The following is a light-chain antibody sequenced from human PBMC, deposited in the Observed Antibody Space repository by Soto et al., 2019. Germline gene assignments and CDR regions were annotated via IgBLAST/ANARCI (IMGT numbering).Light chain of an antibody. CDR2: DVT. V-gene: IGLV2-11*01. Sequence: QSALTQPRSVSGSPGQSVTISCTGTSSDVGGYNLVSWYQQYPGKVPKLMIYDVTKRPSGVPDRFSGSKSGNTASLTISGLQVEDEADYYCCAYAGTYTYVFGTGTKVTVL. CDR3: CAYAGTYTYV. CDR1: SSDVGGYNL. J-gene: IGLJ1*01.